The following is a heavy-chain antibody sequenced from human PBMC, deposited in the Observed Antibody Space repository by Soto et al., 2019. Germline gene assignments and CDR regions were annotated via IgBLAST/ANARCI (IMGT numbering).Heavy chain of an antibody. D-gene: IGHD3-3*01. CDR1: GGTFSSYA. CDR2: IIPIFGTA. Sequence: GASVKVSCKASGGTFSSYAISWVRQAPGQGLEWMGGIIPIFGTANYAQKFQGRVTITADESTSTAYMELSSLRSEDTAVYYCARTGIFGVVIPFDYWGQGTLVTVSS. V-gene: IGHV1-69*13. CDR3: ARTGIFGVVIPFDY. J-gene: IGHJ4*02.